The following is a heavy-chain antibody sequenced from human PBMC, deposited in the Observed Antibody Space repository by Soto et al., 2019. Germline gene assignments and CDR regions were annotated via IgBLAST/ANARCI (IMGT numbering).Heavy chain of an antibody. V-gene: IGHV1-2*02. J-gene: IGHJ2*01. D-gene: IGHD6-13*01. CDR3: AKDGDMAAAGTDWYFDL. CDR1: GYTFTAFY. Sequence: QVQLVQSGAEVKKPGASVKVSCKASGYTFTAFYIYWVRQAPGQGLEWMGWINPNSGVTNSEQKFQDRVSMTRDTYLSNAYMELSRLTSDDTAGYYCAKDGDMAAAGTDWYFDLWGRGTPVTVSS. CDR2: INPNSGVT.